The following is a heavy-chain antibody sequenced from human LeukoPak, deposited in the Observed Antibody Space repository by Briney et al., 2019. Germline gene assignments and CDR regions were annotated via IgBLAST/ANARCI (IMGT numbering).Heavy chain of an antibody. CDR2: INHSGST. Sequence: PSETLSLTCAVYGGSFSGYYLSWIRQPPGKGLEWIGEINHSGSTNYNPSLKSRVTISVDTSKNQFSLKLSSVTAADTTVYDCARGRFDSSGYYFGPIYYFDYWGQGTLVTVSS. D-gene: IGHD3-22*01. V-gene: IGHV4-34*01. CDR3: ARGRFDSSGYYFGPIYYFDY. CDR1: GGSFSGYY. J-gene: IGHJ4*02.